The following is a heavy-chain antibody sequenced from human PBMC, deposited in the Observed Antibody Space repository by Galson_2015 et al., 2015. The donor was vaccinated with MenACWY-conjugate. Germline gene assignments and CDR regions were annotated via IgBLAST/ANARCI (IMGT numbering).Heavy chain of an antibody. CDR1: GFTFSNYW. V-gene: IGHV3-7*03. CDR2: IKQDGSEK. CDR3: ARKIKAVAGENYYYYGMDV. Sequence: SLRLSCAGSGFTFSNYWMSWVRQAPGKGLEWVANIKQDGSEKYYVDSVKGRFTISRDNAKISLYLQMNSLRAEGTAVYYCARKIKAVAGENYYYYGMDVWGQGTTVTVSS. J-gene: IGHJ6*02. D-gene: IGHD6-19*01.